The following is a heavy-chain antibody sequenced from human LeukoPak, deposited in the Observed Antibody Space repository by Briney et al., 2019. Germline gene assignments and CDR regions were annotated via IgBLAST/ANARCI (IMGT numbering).Heavy chain of an antibody. CDR1: GGTFSSYA. Sequence: SVNVSCTASGGTFSSYAISWVRQAPGQGLEWMGGIIPIFGTANYAQKFQGRVTITADESTSTAYMELSSLRSEDTAVYYCAREDCSGGSCLYDYWGQGTLVTVSS. CDR2: IIPIFGTA. CDR3: AREDCSGGSCLYDY. V-gene: IGHV1-69*13. J-gene: IGHJ4*02. D-gene: IGHD2-15*01.